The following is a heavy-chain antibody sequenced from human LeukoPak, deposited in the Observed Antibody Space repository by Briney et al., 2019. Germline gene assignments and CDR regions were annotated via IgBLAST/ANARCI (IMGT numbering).Heavy chain of an antibody. CDR3: ARGRAYQLLFSWFDP. J-gene: IGHJ5*02. D-gene: IGHD2-2*01. CDR1: GFTFSSYA. Sequence: GGSLRLSCAASGFTFSSYAMHWVRQAPGKGLEYVSAISSNGGSTYYADSVKGRFTISRDNSKNTLYLQMGSLRAEDMAVYYCARGRAYQLLFSWFDPWGQGTLVTVSS. V-gene: IGHV3-64*02. CDR2: ISSNGGST.